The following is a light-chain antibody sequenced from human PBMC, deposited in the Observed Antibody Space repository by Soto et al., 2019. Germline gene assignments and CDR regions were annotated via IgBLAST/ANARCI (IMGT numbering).Light chain of an antibody. J-gene: IGKJ4*01. CDR1: QDAGSW. CDR3: QHADGLRALI. CDR2: HTS. V-gene: IGKV1-12*01. Sequence: DIPMTQSPPFVSASVGDRVTISCRASQDAGSWLSWFHQKPGGAPNLLIFHTSRLQTGVPSRFAGRGSGTEFTLTISSLQPEDFGTYYCQHADGLRALIFGGG.